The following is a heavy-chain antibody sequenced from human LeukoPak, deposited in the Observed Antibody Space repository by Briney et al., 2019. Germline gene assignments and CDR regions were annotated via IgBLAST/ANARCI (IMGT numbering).Heavy chain of an antibody. Sequence: ASVKVSCKASGYTFTSYYMHWVRPAPGQGLAWMGIIKPTTGSTSYAQKFQGRVTMTRDTSTSTVYMELSSLRSEDTAVYYCARRADSSGDQYNWFDPWGQGTLVTVSS. J-gene: IGHJ5*02. V-gene: IGHV1-46*01. CDR1: GYTFTSYY. CDR3: ARRADSSGDQYNWFDP. D-gene: IGHD3-22*01. CDR2: IKPTTGST.